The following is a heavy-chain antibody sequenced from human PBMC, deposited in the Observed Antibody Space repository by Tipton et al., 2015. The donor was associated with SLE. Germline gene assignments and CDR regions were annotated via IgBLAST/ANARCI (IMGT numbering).Heavy chain of an antibody. CDR1: EFTFSRYW. CDR2: INQDGSEK. CDR3: ARGDANSGDY. D-gene: IGHD5-24*01. V-gene: IGHV3-7*04. J-gene: IGHJ4*02. Sequence: SLRLSCAASEFTFSRYWMSWVRQAPGKGLEWVANINQDGSEKNYVDSVRGRFTISRDNANNSLYLQMNSLRDEDTAVYYCARGDANSGDYWGQGTLATVPS.